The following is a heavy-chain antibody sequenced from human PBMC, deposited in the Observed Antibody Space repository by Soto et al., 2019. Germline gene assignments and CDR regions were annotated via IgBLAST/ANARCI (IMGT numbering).Heavy chain of an antibody. D-gene: IGHD1-26*01. J-gene: IGHJ4*02. V-gene: IGHV1-69*06. Sequence: LLQSGAEVKEHGSSVRLSCQVSGSTFKNFAFSWVRQAPGQGPEWLGGIVVMSNAADYSQRFQDRVMITADTSTSTLYMELGSLTFDDTAVYYCARAIKRWEVNYYFDYWGQGTLVTVSS. CDR2: IVVMSNAA. CDR3: ARAIKRWEVNYYFDY. CDR1: GSTFKNFA.